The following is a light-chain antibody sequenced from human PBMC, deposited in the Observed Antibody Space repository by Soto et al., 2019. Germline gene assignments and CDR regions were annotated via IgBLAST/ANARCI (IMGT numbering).Light chain of an antibody. J-gene: IGLJ2*01. CDR3: QVWDSTSEHVV. CDR2: DDG. V-gene: IGLV3-21*02. Sequence: SYELTQPPSVSVAPGQTARIACGGDNIETKSVHWSQQKPGQAPVLVVYDDGDRPSGIPERFSGSNSGNAATLTIRRVEAGDEADYYCQVWDSTSEHVVFGGGTQLTVL. CDR1: NIETKS.